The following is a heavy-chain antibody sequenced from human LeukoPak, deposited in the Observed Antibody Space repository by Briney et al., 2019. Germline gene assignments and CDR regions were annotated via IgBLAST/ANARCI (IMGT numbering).Heavy chain of an antibody. Sequence: PSETLSLTCAVYGGSFSGYYWSWIRQPPGKGLEWIGEINHSGSTNYNPSLKSRVTISVDTSKNQFSLKLSSVTAADTAVYYCACGGGDSPFDYWGQGTLVTVSS. J-gene: IGHJ4*02. D-gene: IGHD2-21*02. CDR2: INHSGST. CDR1: GGSFSGYY. CDR3: ACGGGDSPFDY. V-gene: IGHV4-34*01.